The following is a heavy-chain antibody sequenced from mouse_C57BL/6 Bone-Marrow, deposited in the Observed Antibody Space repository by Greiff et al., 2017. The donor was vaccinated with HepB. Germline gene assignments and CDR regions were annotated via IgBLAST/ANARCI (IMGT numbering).Heavy chain of an antibody. J-gene: IGHJ3*01. CDR2: ISYDGSN. CDR3: ARRDYERFAY. D-gene: IGHD2-4*01. Sequence: EVKVEESGPGLVKPSQSLSLTCSVPGYSITSGYYWNWIRQFPGNKLEWMGYISYDGSNNYNPSLKNRISITRDTSKNQFFLKLNSVTTEDTATYYCARRDYERFAYWGQGTLVTVSA. V-gene: IGHV3-6*01. CDR1: GYSITSGYY.